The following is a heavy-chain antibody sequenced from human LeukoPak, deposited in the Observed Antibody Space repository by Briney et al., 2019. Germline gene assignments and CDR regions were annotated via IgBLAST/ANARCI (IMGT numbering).Heavy chain of an antibody. CDR2: INPSGGST. V-gene: IGHV1-46*01. Sequence: ASVKVSCKASGYTCTSYYIHSVRQAPGQGLEWVGIINPSGGSTSYAQKFQGRVTLTRDTSTSTVYMELSSLRSEDTAVYYCARDRSSSRYFDLWGRGALVTVSS. D-gene: IGHD6-19*01. CDR1: GYTCTSYY. CDR3: ARDRSSSRYFDL. J-gene: IGHJ2*01.